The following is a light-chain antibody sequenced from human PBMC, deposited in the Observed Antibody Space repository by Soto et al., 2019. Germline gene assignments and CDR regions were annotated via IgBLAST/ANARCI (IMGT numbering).Light chain of an antibody. J-gene: IGKJ1*01. Sequence: DLVMTQSPLSLPVTPGEPASISCRSSQSLLHSNGYNYLDWYLQKPGQSPQLLIYFGSNQASRAPNRYSGSGSGKDFTLKISRVEAEDFGVYYCMQALQTPWMFGQGTKVEIK. V-gene: IGKV2-28*01. CDR1: QSLLHSNGYNY. CDR3: MQALQTPWM. CDR2: FGS.